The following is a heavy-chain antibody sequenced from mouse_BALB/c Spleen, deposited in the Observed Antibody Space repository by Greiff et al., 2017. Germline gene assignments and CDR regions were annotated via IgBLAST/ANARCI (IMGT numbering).Heavy chain of an antibody. Sequence: DVQLVESGPGLVKPSQSLSLTCTVTGYSITSDYAWNWIRQFPGNKLEWMGYISYSGSTSYNPSLKSRISITRDTSKNQFFLQLNSVTTEDTATYYCARRKVRRGYYAMDYWGQGTSVTVSS. CDR1: GYSITSDYA. J-gene: IGHJ4*01. V-gene: IGHV3-2*02. D-gene: IGHD2-14*01. CDR2: ISYSGST. CDR3: ARRKVRRGYYAMDY.